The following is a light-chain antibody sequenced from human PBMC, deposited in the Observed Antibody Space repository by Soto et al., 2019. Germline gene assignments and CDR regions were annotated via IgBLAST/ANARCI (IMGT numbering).Light chain of an antibody. J-gene: IGLJ1*01. CDR3: CLYAVTFYV. V-gene: IGLV2-11*01. CDR1: SSDVGTYDF. Sequence: QSPLTQPRSVSGSPGQSVTISCTGTSSDVGTYDFVSWYQQHPGKAPRLMIFDVSERPSGVPDRFSGSKSGNTASLTISGLQAEDEADYYCCLYAVTFYVFGTGTKLTVL. CDR2: DVS.